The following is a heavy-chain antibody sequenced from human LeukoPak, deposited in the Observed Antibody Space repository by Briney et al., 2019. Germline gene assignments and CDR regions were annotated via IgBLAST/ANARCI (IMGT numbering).Heavy chain of an antibody. CDR1: GYTFTSYG. D-gene: IGHD3-22*01. CDR2: ISAYNGNT. CDR3: ARSPGDYYDSSGYPLDY. Sequence: ASVKVSCKASGYTFTSYGISWVRQAPGQGLEWMGWISAYNGNTNYAQKLQGRVTMTTDTSTSTAYMELRSLRSDDTAVYYCARSPGDYYDSSGYPLDYWGQGTLVTVSS. V-gene: IGHV1-18*01. J-gene: IGHJ4*02.